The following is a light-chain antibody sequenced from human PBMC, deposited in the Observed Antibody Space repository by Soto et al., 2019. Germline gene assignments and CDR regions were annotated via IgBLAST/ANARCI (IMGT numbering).Light chain of an antibody. CDR3: QQFHSFPNT. V-gene: IGKV1-12*01. CDR2: SAS. Sequence: DIQMTQSPSSVSASVGDRVTITCRASQVISNWLAWYQQNPWQAPKVLIHSASSLQSGVPSRFIGSGSGTDFSLTISSLQPDEFATYYCQQFHSFPNTFGQGTLLEIK. J-gene: IGKJ5*01. CDR1: QVISNW.